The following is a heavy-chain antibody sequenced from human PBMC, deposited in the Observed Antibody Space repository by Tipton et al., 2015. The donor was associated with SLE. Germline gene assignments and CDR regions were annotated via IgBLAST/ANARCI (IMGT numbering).Heavy chain of an antibody. Sequence: QLVQSGAEVKKPGESLKISCKGSGYSFTSYWIGWVRQMPGKGLEWMGIIYPGDSDTRYSPSFQGQVTITADKSISTAYLQWRSLNASDTAMYCCARYDFPDQYYYYGMDVWGQGTTVTVSS. CDR1: GYSFTSYW. D-gene: IGHD3-3*01. J-gene: IGHJ6*02. V-gene: IGHV5-51*03. CDR2: IYPGDSDT. CDR3: ARYDFPDQYYYYGMDV.